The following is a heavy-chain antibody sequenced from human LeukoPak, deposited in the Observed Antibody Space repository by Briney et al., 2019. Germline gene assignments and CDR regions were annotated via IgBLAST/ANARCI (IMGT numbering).Heavy chain of an antibody. Sequence: SETLSLTCTVSGGSISSSSYYWGWIRQPPGKGLEWIGSIYYSGSTYYNPSLKSRVTISVDTSKNQFSLKLSSVTAADTAVYYCARVVPHAYYFDYWGQGTLVTVSS. V-gene: IGHV4-39*01. CDR1: GGSISSSSYY. CDR3: ARVVPHAYYFDY. D-gene: IGHD2-15*01. CDR2: IYYSGST. J-gene: IGHJ4*02.